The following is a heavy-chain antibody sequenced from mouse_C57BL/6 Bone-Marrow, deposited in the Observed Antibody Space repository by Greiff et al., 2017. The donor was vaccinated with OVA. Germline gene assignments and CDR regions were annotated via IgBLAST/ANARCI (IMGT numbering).Heavy chain of an antibody. J-gene: IGHJ3*01. CDR3: ASLYSNLPFAY. CDR1: GFTFSSYG. Sequence: EVQLVESGGDLVKPGGSLKLSCAASGFTFSSYGMSWVRQTPDKRLEWVATISSGGSYTYYPDSVKGRFTISRDNAKNTLYLQMSSLKSEDTAMYYCASLYSNLPFAYWGQGTLVTVSA. V-gene: IGHV5-6*01. D-gene: IGHD2-5*01. CDR2: ISSGGSYT.